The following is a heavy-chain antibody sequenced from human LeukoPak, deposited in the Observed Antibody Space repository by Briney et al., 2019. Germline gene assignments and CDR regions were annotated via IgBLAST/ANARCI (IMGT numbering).Heavy chain of an antibody. CDR1: GGSISSYY. J-gene: IGHJ4*02. Sequence: PSETLSLTCTVSGGSISSYYWSWIRQPPGKGLEWIGYIYYSGSTNYNPSLKSRVTISVDTSKNQFSLKLSSVTAADTAVYYCARTLPDGYNFGYWGQGTLVTVSS. CDR3: ARTLPDGYNFGY. CDR2: IYYSGST. V-gene: IGHV4-59*12. D-gene: IGHD5-24*01.